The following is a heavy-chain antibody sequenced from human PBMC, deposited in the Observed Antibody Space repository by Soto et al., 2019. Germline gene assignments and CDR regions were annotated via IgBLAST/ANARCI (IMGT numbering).Heavy chain of an antibody. D-gene: IGHD5-12*01. Sequence: PAESLKISCNGSGYSFTSYWIVWVRQLTGKGLELMGIIYPGVSDTRYSPSFQGQVTISAHKSISTAYLQWSSLKASATAMYSCARRPPIYEGNWFDHWGQGTLVTSPQ. J-gene: IGHJ5*02. V-gene: IGHV5-51*01. CDR2: IYPGVSDT. CDR3: ARRPPIYEGNWFDH. CDR1: GYSFTSYW.